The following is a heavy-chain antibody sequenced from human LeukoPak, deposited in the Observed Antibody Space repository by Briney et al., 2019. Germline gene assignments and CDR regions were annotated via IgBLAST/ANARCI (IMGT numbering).Heavy chain of an antibody. V-gene: IGHV4-59*08. CDR2: IYYSGST. J-gene: IGHJ4*02. D-gene: IGHD3-3*01. Sequence: PSGTLSLTRTVSGDSTSSYYWSWIRQPPGKGLEWIGYIYYSGSTSSHPSLRSRVTISLDTSKNHLSLRLTSVTAADTAVYYCARHDFWRTFDYWGQGTLVTVSS. CDR3: ARHDFWRTFDY. CDR1: GDSTSSYY.